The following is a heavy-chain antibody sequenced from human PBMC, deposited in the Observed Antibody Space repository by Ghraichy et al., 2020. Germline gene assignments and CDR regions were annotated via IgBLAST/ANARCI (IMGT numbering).Heavy chain of an antibody. CDR3: ARGAHDYAFDF. CDR2: TNHDGTT. V-gene: IGHV4-30-2*06. CDR1: GDVIGAGGYS. D-gene: IGHD4-17*01. Sequence: SETLSLTCAVSGDVIGAGGYSWSWIRQSPGKGLEWVGYTNHDGTTHLNPSLKNRVTILVDKSKNQFSLNLSSLTAADTAVYYCARGAHDYAFDFWGQGAPVTVTS. J-gene: IGHJ4*02.